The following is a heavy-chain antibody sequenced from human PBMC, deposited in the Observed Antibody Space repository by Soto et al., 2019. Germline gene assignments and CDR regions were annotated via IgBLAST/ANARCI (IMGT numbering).Heavy chain of an antibody. J-gene: IGHJ4*02. CDR3: AKALHTYEYDSSGYYWLVGFDY. CDR1: GYIFSNFG. V-gene: IGHV1-18*01. D-gene: IGHD3-22*01. Sequence: ASVKVSCKASGYIFSNFGISWMRQVPGQGLEWMGWVSAYNGKSNYTQKFQGRVTMTTDTSTNTAYMELSSLGVVDTAVYYCAKALHTYEYDSSGYYWLVGFDYWGQGSLVTVSS. CDR2: VSAYNGKS.